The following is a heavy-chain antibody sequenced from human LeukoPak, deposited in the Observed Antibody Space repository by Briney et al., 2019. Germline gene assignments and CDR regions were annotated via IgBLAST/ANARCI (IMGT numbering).Heavy chain of an antibody. V-gene: IGHV3-21*01. Sequence: GGSLRLSCAASGFTFSSYSMNWVRQAPGKGLEWVSSISSSSSYIYYADSVKGRFTISRDNAKNSLYLQMNSLRAEDTAVYYCTRVGSSGGFDYWGQGTLVTVSS. J-gene: IGHJ4*02. CDR2: ISSSSSYI. CDR3: TRVGSSGGFDY. CDR1: GFTFSSYS. D-gene: IGHD2-15*01.